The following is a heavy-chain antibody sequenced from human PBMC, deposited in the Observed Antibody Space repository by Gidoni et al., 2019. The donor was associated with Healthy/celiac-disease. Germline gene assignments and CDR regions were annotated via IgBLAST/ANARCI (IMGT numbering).Heavy chain of an antibody. CDR2: ISGGGGST. CDR1: GFTFSSYA. V-gene: IGHV3-23*01. D-gene: IGHD3-22*01. CDR3: AKDLSPNYYDSSGYLEFDY. J-gene: IGHJ4*02. Sequence: EVQLLESGGGLVQPGGSLRLSCAASGFTFSSYAMSWVRQAPGKGLEWVSAISGGGGSTYYADSVKGRFTISRDNSKNTLYLQMNSLRAEDTAVYYCAKDLSPNYYDSSGYLEFDYWGQGTLVTVSS.